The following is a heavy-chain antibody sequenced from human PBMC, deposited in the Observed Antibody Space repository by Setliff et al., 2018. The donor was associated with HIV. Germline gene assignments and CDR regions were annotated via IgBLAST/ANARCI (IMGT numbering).Heavy chain of an antibody. CDR1: GYNFENYA. V-gene: IGHV7-4-1*02. Sequence: ASVKVSCKTSGYNFENYAINWVRQAPGQGLEWMGWLNANSGSPTYAQAFTGRFLFSVDTAVATAYLQINNLKTEDTAVYFCARGLYGDYGGDLNWLDPWGHGTRVTVSS. J-gene: IGHJ5*02. CDR3: ARGLYGDYGGDLNWLDP. CDR2: LNANSGSP. D-gene: IGHD4-17*01.